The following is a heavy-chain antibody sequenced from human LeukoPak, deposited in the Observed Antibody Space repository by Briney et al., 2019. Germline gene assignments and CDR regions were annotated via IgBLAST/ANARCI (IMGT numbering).Heavy chain of an antibody. CDR3: TAGLRKTDDDS. Sequence: SLRLSFEGSGFNFNDAWMSWIRQAPGKGLEWVGRVRTTAEGETTDYAAPVRGRFIISRDDSKNMVFLQMNRLETEDTAIYYCTAGLRKTDDDSWGQGTLVTVSS. J-gene: IGHJ4*02. CDR2: VRTTAEGETT. CDR1: GFNFNDAW. D-gene: IGHD4-17*01. V-gene: IGHV3-15*01.